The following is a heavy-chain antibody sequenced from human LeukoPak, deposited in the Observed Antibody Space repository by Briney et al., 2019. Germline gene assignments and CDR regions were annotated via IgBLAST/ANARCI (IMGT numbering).Heavy chain of an antibody. V-gene: IGHV4-30-4*01. CDR1: GGSISSGDYY. CDR2: IYYSGST. J-gene: IGHJ4*02. Sequence: SETLSLTCTVSGGSISSGDYYWSWIRQPPGKGLEWIGYIYYSGSTYYNPSLKSRVTISVDTSKNQFSLKLSSVTAADTAVYYCARLYSYGYEVVDCWGQGTLVTVSS. CDR3: ARLYSYGYEVVDC. D-gene: IGHD5-18*01.